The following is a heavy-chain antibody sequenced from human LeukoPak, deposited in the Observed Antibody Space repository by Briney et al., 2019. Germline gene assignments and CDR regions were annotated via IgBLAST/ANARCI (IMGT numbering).Heavy chain of an antibody. CDR2: IKHDGSDK. J-gene: IGHJ4*02. CDR1: GFTFSSYW. Sequence: GGSLRLSCAASGFTFSSYWMSWVRQAPGKGLEWVANIKHDGSDKYYVDSVKGRFTISRDNAKNSLYVQLNSLRAEDTAVYYCARNDYSTSLFDYWGQGTLVTVSS. CDR3: ARNDYSTSLFDY. V-gene: IGHV3-7*01. D-gene: IGHD6-6*01.